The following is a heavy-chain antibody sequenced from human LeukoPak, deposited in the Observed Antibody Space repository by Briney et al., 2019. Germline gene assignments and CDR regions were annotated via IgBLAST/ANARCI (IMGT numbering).Heavy chain of an antibody. D-gene: IGHD3-22*01. J-gene: IGHJ4*02. CDR1: GDSISSGDYY. V-gene: IGHV4-61*02. CDR2: IHTSGSI. CDR3: ARDKYYYDSSGYYYFDY. Sequence: PSETLSLTCTVSGDSISSGDYYWGWIRQPPGKGLEWIGRIHTSGSINYNPSLKSRVTMSVDTSKNQFSLKLSSVTAADTAVYYCARDKYYYDSSGYYYFDYWGQGTLVTVSS.